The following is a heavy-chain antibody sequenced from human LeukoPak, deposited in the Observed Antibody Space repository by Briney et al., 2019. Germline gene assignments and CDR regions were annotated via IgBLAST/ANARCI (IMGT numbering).Heavy chain of an antibody. Sequence: TSSGTLSLTCAVSGGSLSGTNWWSWVRQPPGKGLEWIGEIYHSGSTNYNPSLKSRVTISVDKSKNQFSLKLSSVTAADTAVYYCASYVDTAMVFDYWGQGTLVTVSS. CDR2: IYHSGST. D-gene: IGHD5-18*01. J-gene: IGHJ4*02. CDR1: GGSLSGTNW. CDR3: ASYVDTAMVFDY. V-gene: IGHV4-4*02.